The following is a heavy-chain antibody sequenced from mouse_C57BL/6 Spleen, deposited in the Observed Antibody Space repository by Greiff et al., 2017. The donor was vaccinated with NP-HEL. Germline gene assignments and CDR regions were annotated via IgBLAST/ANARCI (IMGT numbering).Heavy chain of an antibody. V-gene: IGHV1-80*01. J-gene: IGHJ2*01. CDR3: ARRGYYYGFDY. CDR2: IYPGDGDT. D-gene: IGHD1-1*01. Sequence: QVQLQQSGAELVKPGASVKISCKASGYAFSSYWMNWVKQRPGKGLEWIGQIYPGDGDTNYNGKFKGKATLTADKSSSTAYMQLSSLTSEDSAVYFCARRGYYYGFDYWGQGTTLTVSS. CDR1: GYAFSSYW.